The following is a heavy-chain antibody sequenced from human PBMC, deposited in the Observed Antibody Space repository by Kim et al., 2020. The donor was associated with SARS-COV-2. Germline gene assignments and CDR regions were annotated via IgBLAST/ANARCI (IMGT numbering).Heavy chain of an antibody. V-gene: IGHV4-30-2*05. CDR3: ARVQGYYGSGSYFDY. D-gene: IGHD3-10*01. J-gene: IGHJ4*02. Sequence: PSLKSRITLSLDTSKNQFPLKLTSVTAADTAVYYCARVQGYYGSGSYFDYWGQGALVTVSS.